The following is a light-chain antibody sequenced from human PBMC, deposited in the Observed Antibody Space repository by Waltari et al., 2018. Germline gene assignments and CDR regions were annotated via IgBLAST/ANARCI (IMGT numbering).Light chain of an antibody. V-gene: IGKV3-20*01. J-gene: IGKJ1*01. CDR2: HAS. CDR3: QKYESLPAT. CDR1: QRVSKY. Sequence: EIVLTQSPGSLSLSTGERANLSCRASQRVSKYLACYQQKPGQAPRLLIYHASSRATGIPDRFSGSGFGTDFSLTISRLEPEDFAVYYCQKYESLPATFGQGTKVEMK.